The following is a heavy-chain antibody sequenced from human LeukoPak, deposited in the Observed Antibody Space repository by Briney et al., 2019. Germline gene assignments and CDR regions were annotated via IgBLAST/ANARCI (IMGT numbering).Heavy chain of an antibody. CDR3: ARQHDSYYYYYIDV. CDR2: LYHSDSA. V-gene: IGHV4-38-2*01. J-gene: IGHJ6*03. Sequence: PSETLSLTRAVSGYSISNGYYWVWIRQPPGRGLEWIGSLYHSDSAYHNTSLRSRVSMSVDTSKNQFFLTLSFVTAADTAVYYCARQHDSYYYYYIDVWGSGTTVTVSS. CDR1: GYSISNGYY.